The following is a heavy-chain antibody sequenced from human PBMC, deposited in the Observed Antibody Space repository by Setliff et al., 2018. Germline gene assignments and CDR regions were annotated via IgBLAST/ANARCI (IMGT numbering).Heavy chain of an antibody. CDR3: ARERMYYNFWSGYSDY. CDR2: IYYSGST. D-gene: IGHD3-3*01. Sequence: SETLSLTCTVSGGSISSYYWSWIRQPPGKGLEWIGSIYYSGSTYYNPSLKSRVTISVDTSKNQFPLKLSSVTAADTAVYYCARERMYYNFWSGYSDYWGQGTLVTVSS. CDR1: GGSISSYY. J-gene: IGHJ4*02. V-gene: IGHV4-39*06.